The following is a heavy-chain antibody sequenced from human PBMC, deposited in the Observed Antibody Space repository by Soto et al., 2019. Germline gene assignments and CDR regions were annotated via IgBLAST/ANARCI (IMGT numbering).Heavy chain of an antibody. D-gene: IGHD3-3*02. CDR2: MYHSGST. CDR3: VRGQPHRITIFEVVIRSYDYGMDV. V-gene: IGHV4-30-2*01. J-gene: IGHJ6*02. CDR1: GGSISSGGYS. Sequence: PSETLSLTCAVSGGSISSGGYSWSWIRQPPGKGLEWIGYMYHSGSTYYNPSLKSRVTISIDRSKNQFSLKLSSVTAADTAVYFCVRGQPHRITIFEVVIRSYDYGMDVWGQGTTVTVSS.